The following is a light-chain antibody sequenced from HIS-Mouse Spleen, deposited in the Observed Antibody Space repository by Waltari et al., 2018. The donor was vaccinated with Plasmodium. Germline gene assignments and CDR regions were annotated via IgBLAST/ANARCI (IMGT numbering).Light chain of an antibody. V-gene: IGKV3-15*01. J-gene: IGKJ3*01. CDR1: RSVTST. Sequence: ELVLTHSPPTCPCSPGEEAPLPCRASRSVTSTLAWYQQKPGQAPRPLIYGASTRATGIPARFSGSGSGTEFTLTISSLQSEDFAVYYCQQYNNWSFTFGPGTKVDIK. CDR3: QQYNNWSFT. CDR2: GAS.